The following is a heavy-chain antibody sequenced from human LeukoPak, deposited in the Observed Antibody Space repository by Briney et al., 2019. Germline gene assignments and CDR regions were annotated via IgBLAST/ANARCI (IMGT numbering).Heavy chain of an antibody. D-gene: IGHD3-22*01. CDR1: GLTFDDYA. Sequence: GPLRLSCAAFGLTFDDYAMHWVRQAPGKGLEWVSLISGDGGSTYYADSVKGRFTISRDNSKNSLYLQMNSLRTEDTALYYCAKDWGAYYDSSGFYSGDFDYWGQGTLVTVSS. CDR3: AKDWGAYYDSSGFYSGDFDY. CDR2: ISGDGGST. J-gene: IGHJ4*02. V-gene: IGHV3-43*02.